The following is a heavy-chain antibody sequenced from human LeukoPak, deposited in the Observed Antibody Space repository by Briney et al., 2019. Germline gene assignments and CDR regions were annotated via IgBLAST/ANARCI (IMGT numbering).Heavy chain of an antibody. D-gene: IGHD4-17*01. CDR3: TFSSYGDHVGVDAFDI. Sequence: GGSLRLSCAASGFTFSAFWMQWVRQVPGKGLVWVSRINGDGSRTEYADSVKGRFTISRDNAKNTLYLQMTSLRAEDTAVYYCTFSSYGDHVGVDAFDIWGQGTMVTVSS. V-gene: IGHV3-74*03. CDR2: INGDGSRT. J-gene: IGHJ3*02. CDR1: GFTFSAFW.